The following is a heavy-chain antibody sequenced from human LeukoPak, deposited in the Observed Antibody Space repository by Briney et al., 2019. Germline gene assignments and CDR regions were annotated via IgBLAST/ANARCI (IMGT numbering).Heavy chain of an antibody. D-gene: IGHD4-23*01. J-gene: IGHJ4*02. CDR2: IYYTGST. Sequence: PSETLSLTCTVSGGSISSGNYYWAWIRQPPGKGLEWIGSIYYTGSTYYNPSLKSRVTISVDTSKNQFSLKLDSVTAADTAVYYCARDRGGGNVFDYWGQGTLVTVSS. V-gene: IGHV4-39*07. CDR1: GGSISSGNYY. CDR3: ARDRGGGNVFDY.